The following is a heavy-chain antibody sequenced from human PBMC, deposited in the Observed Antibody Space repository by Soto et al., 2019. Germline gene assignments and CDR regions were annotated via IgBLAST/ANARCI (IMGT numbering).Heavy chain of an antibody. CDR2: IYYSGST. J-gene: IGHJ6*02. CDR3: ARALYSSFPRYYYYGMDV. CDR1: GGSISSSSYY. Sequence: SETLSLTCTVSGGSISSSSYYWGWIRQPPGKGLEWIGSIYYSGSTYYNPPLKSRVTISVDTSKNQFSLKLSSVTAADTAVYYCARALYSSFPRYYYYGMDVWGQGTTVTVSS. D-gene: IGHD4-4*01. V-gene: IGHV4-39*01.